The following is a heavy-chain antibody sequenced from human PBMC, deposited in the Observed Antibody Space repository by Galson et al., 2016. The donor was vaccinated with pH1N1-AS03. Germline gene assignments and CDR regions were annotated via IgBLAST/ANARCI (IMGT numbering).Heavy chain of an antibody. Sequence: SLRLSCAASGFTFSIYAMNWVRQTPGKGPQWIASITGSGGSTNYAGSVKGRFTISRDNSKNTLYLQMNSLRAEDAAVYYCAKDLRGGYDFGVVDYWGQGPLVSVSS. CDR2: ITGSGGST. CDR3: AKDLRGGYDFGVVDY. D-gene: IGHD5-12*01. J-gene: IGHJ4*02. CDR1: GFTFSIYA. V-gene: IGHV3-23*01.